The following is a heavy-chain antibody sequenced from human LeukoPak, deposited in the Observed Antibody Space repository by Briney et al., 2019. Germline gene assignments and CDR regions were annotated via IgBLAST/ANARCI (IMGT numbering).Heavy chain of an antibody. D-gene: IGHD5-12*01. J-gene: IGHJ6*02. CDR2: MNPNSGNT. CDR3: AALGYSGYGKNYYYGMDV. CDR1: GYTFTSYD. V-gene: IGHV1-8*01. Sequence: ASVKVSCKASGYTFTSYDINWVRQATGQGLEWMGWMNPNSGNTGYAQKFQGRVTMTRNTSISTAYMELSSLRSEDTAVYYCAALGYSGYGKNYYYGMDVWGQGTTVTVSS.